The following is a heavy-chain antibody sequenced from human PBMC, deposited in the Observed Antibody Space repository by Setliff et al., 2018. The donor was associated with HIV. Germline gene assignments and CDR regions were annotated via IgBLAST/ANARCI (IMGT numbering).Heavy chain of an antibody. CDR2: INHRRST. D-gene: IGHD5-12*01. J-gene: IGHJ5*02. CDR3: AGEMATIPNWFDP. Sequence: SETLSLTCSVSGFFFKNAWMTWVRQAPGKGLEWIGEINHRRSTNYNPSLKSRVTISVDTSKNQFSLKLSSVTAADTAVYYCAGEMATIPNWFDPWGQGTLVTVSS. V-gene: IGHV4-34*01. CDR1: GFFFKNAW.